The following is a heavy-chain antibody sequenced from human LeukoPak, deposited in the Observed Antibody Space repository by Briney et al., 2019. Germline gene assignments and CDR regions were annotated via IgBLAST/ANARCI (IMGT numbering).Heavy chain of an antibody. Sequence: PGGSLRLSCAASGFTFSSYSMNWVRQAPGKGLEWVSSISSSSSYIYYADSVKGRFTISRDNAKNSLYLQMNSLRAEDTAVYYCARDRPNYDILTGYMRTWPDAFDIWGQGTMVTVSS. CDR2: ISSSSSYI. CDR1: GFTFSSYS. D-gene: IGHD3-9*01. V-gene: IGHV3-21*01. J-gene: IGHJ3*02. CDR3: ARDRPNYDILTGYMRTWPDAFDI.